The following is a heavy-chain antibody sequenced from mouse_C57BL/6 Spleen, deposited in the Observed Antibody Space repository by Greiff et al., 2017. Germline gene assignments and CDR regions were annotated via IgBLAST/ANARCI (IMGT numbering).Heavy chain of an antibody. CDR1: GYAFSSYW. CDR2: IYPGDGAT. CDR3: ARGGTTVVADY. D-gene: IGHD1-1*01. J-gene: IGHJ2*01. Sequence: VQLQQSGAELVKPGASVKISCKASGYAFSSYWMNWVKQRPGKGLEWFGQIYPGDGATNYNGKFKGKATLTADKSSSPAYMQLSSLTSEDSAVYFCARGGTTVVADYWGQGTTLTVSS. V-gene: IGHV1-80*01.